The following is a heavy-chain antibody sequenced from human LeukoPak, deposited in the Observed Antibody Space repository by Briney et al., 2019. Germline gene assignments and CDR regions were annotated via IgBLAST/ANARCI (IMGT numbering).Heavy chain of an antibody. D-gene: IGHD5-12*01. CDR2: ISGGGVST. CDR3: ARDRYSGYGTPSYYMDV. J-gene: IGHJ6*03. V-gene: IGHV3-23*01. Sequence: GGSLRLSCAAAGFTFSSYAMSWVRQAPGKGLEWVSAISGGGVSTDYADSVKGRFTISRDNAKNSLYLQMNSLRAEDTAVYYCARDRYSGYGTPSYYMDVWGKGTTVTVSS. CDR1: GFTFSSYA.